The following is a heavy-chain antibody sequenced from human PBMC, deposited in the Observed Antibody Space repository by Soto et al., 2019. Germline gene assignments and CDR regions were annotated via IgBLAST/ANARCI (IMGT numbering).Heavy chain of an antibody. Sequence: EVQLLESGGGLVQPGGSLRLSCAASGFTFSSYAMSWVRQAPGKGLEWVSAISGSGGSKYYADSVKGRFTISRDNSKNTLYLQMNSLRAEDTAVYYCAKDKNYYGSGSVGMDVWGQGTTVTVSS. V-gene: IGHV3-23*01. J-gene: IGHJ6*02. D-gene: IGHD3-10*01. CDR2: ISGSGGSK. CDR3: AKDKNYYGSGSVGMDV. CDR1: GFTFSSYA.